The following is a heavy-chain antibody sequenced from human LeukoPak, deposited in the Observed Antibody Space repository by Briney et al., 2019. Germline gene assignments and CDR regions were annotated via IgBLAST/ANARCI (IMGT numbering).Heavy chain of an antibody. V-gene: IGHV4-4*07. J-gene: IGHJ5*02. Sequence: SETLSLSCTVSGGSISGFYWSWIRQPAGKGLEWIGRIYTSGSTNYNPSLKSRVTMSVDTSKNQFSLKLSSVTAADTAVYYCARDSSLLYFGEPDKWFVPWGQGTLVTVSS. CDR2: IYTSGST. CDR3: ARDSSLLYFGEPDKWFVP. CDR1: GGSISGFY. D-gene: IGHD3-10*01.